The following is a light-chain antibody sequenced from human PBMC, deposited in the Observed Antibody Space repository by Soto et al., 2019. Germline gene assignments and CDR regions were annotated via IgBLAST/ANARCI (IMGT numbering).Light chain of an antibody. Sequence: EIVLTQSPGTLSLSPGERATLSCRASQSVSSSYLAWYQQKPGQAPRLLIYGTSSRATAIPDRFSGSGSGTDFPLTISRREPEDFAVYYCQQFGGASWTFGKGTRVEIK. CDR3: QQFGGASWT. CDR1: QSVSSSY. CDR2: GTS. J-gene: IGKJ1*01. V-gene: IGKV3-20*01.